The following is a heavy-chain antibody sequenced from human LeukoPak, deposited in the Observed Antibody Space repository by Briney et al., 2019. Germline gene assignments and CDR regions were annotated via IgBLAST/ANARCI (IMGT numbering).Heavy chain of an antibody. D-gene: IGHD1-26*01. V-gene: IGHV3-23*01. CDR1: GFTFSDYY. CDR3: AKDGTWAFDY. Sequence: GGSLRLSCAASGFTFSDYYMSWIRQAPGKGLEWVSAISGSGGSTYYADSVKGRFTISRDNSKNTLYLQMNSLRAEDTAVYYCAKDGTWAFDYWGQGTLLTVSS. CDR2: ISGSGGST. J-gene: IGHJ4*02.